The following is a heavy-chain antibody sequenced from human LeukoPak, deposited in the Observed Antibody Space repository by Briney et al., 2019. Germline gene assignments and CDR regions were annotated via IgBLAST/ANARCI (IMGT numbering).Heavy chain of an antibody. V-gene: IGHV3-23*01. D-gene: IGHD3-22*01. CDR3: AKTQGYYDC. CDR2: IGVGGTT. J-gene: IGHJ4*02. Sequence: PGGSLRLSSAASGFTFSSYGMNWVRQAPGKGLEWVSGIGVGGTTYYADSVKGRSTISRDTSKNTLYLQMNSLRVEDTAVYYCAKTQGYYDCWGQGTLVTVSS. CDR1: GFTFSSYG.